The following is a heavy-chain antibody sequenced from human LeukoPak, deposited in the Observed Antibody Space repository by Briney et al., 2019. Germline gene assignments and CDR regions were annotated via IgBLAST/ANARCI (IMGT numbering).Heavy chain of an antibody. CDR3: ASAFGHYYGSGSYYNTAPFDP. J-gene: IGHJ5*02. Sequence: SETLSLTCAVYGGSFSGYYWSWIRQPPGKGLEWIGEINHSGSTNYNPSLKSRVTISVDTSKNQFSLKLSSVTAADTAVYYCASAFGHYYGSGSYYNTAPFDPWGQGTLVTVSS. CDR1: GGSFSGYY. V-gene: IGHV4-34*01. D-gene: IGHD3-10*01. CDR2: INHSGST.